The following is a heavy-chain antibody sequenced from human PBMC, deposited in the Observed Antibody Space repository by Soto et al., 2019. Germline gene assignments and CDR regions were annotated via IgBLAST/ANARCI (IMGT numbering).Heavy chain of an antibody. Sequence: QVQLQESGPGLVKPSETLSLTCTVSGGSVSSGSYYWSWIRQPPGKGLEWIGYIYYSGSTNYNPSLKSRVTISVDTSKNQFSLKLSSVTAADTAVYYCARDPSGLFFDYWGQGTLVTVSS. V-gene: IGHV4-61*01. D-gene: IGHD6-19*01. CDR3: ARDPSGLFFDY. CDR1: GGSVSSGSYY. CDR2: IYYSGST. J-gene: IGHJ4*02.